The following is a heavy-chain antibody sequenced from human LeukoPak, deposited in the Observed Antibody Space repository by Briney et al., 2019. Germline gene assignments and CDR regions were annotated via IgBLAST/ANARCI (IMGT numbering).Heavy chain of an antibody. Sequence: SETLSLTCTVSGYSISSGYFWGWIRQPPGKGLECIGYIHYSGSTNYNPSLKSRVTISVDTSKNQFSLKLSSVTAADTAVYYCARRSYGTDYFDYWGQGTLVTVSS. CDR3: ARRSYGTDYFDY. J-gene: IGHJ4*02. D-gene: IGHD5-18*01. V-gene: IGHV4-38-2*02. CDR1: GYSISSGYF. CDR2: IHYSGST.